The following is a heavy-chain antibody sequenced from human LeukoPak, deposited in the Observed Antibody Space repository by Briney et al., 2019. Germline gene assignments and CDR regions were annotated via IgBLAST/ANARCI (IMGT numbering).Heavy chain of an antibody. V-gene: IGHV1-69*06. CDR3: ARDGEMATIYFDY. Sequence: GSSVKVSCKASGGTFSSYAISWVRQAPGQGLEWMGGIIPIFGTANYAQKFQGRVTITADKSTSTAYMELSSLRSEDTAVYYCARDGEMATIYFDYWGQGTLVTVSS. CDR2: IIPIFGTA. CDR1: GGTFSSYA. J-gene: IGHJ4*02. D-gene: IGHD5-24*01.